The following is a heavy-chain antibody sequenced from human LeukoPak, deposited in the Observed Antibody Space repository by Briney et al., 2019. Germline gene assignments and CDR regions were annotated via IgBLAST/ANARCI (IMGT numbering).Heavy chain of an antibody. V-gene: IGHV3-7*01. J-gene: IGHJ4*02. Sequence: GGSLRLSCAASGFTFGSYWMSWVRQAPGKGLEWVANIKQDGSQRYYVDSVKGRFTISRDNAKNSLYLQMISLRVEDTALYYCARDRTVTTFDSWGQGTLVTVPS. CDR3: ARDRTVTTFDS. CDR1: GFTFGSYW. D-gene: IGHD4-17*01. CDR2: IKQDGSQR.